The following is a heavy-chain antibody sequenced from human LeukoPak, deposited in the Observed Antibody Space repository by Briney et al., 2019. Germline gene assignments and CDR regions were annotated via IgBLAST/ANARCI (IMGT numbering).Heavy chain of an antibody. CDR3: ARDGAKGSMDV. J-gene: IGHJ6*02. Sequence: GGSLRLSCAASGFTFSSYSMNWVRQAPGKGLEWISYISRSSGTIYFADSLEGRFTISRDNAKNSLYLQMNSLRAEDTAVYYCARDGAKGSMDVWGQGTTVTVSS. V-gene: IGHV3-48*04. CDR1: GFTFSSYS. CDR2: ISRSSGTI. D-gene: IGHD4/OR15-4a*01.